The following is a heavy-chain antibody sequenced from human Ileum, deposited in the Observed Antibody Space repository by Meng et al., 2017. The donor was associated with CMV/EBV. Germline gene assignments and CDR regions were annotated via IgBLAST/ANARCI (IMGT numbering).Heavy chain of an antibody. CDR3: VHRSYSGQDDY. V-gene: IGHV2-5*02. CDR2: IYWDDDT. Sequence: QITLKESGPTLVKPTETLTLTCTFSGFSFITDKAGVGWIRHPPGKALEWLGFIYWDDDTRYSPSLKTRLTITRDTSKNQVILTMTNMDPADTATYFCVHRSYSGQDDYWGQGALVTVSS. D-gene: IGHD5-12*01. J-gene: IGHJ4*02. CDR1: GFSFITDKAG.